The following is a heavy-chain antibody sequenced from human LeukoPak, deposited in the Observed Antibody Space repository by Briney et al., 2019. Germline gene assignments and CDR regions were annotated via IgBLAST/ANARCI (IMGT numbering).Heavy chain of an antibody. CDR2: ISSSSSSTI. V-gene: IGHV3-48*01. CDR3: ASDSPPDY. Sequence: PGGSLRLSCAASGFTFSNYWMSWVRQTPGKGLEWVSYISSSSSSTIYYADSVKGRFTISKDNAKNSLSLQMNSLRAEDTAVYYCASDSPPDYWGQGTLVTVSS. CDR1: GFTFSNYW. J-gene: IGHJ4*02.